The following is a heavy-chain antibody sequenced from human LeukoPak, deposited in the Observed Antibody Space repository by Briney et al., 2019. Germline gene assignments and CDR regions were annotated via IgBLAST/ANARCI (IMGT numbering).Heavy chain of an antibody. J-gene: IGHJ4*02. CDR3: AKDWGEYFDYVWGSFTSFDS. CDR1: GFTFSNYG. Sequence: PGGSLRLSCEASGFTFSNYGMHWVRQAPGKGLGWVAFRGYDGSHKYYADSVKGRFTISRDNSKNTLYLQMNSLRAEDTAVYYCAKDWGEYFDYVWGSFTSFDSWGQGTLVTVSS. CDR2: RGYDGSHK. D-gene: IGHD3-16*01. V-gene: IGHV3-30*02.